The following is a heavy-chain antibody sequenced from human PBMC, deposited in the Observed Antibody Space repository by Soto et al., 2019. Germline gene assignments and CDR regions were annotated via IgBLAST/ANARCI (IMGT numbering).Heavy chain of an antibody. CDR1: GGTFSSYT. D-gene: IGHD6-6*01. Sequence: QVQLVQSGAEVKKPGSSVKVSCKASGGTFSSYTISWVRQAPGQGLEWMGRIIPILSIANYAQKFQGRVTITADKSTSTAYMELSSLRSEDTAVYYCAREGQLVPQFDYWGQGTLVTVSS. V-gene: IGHV1-69*08. J-gene: IGHJ4*02. CDR2: IIPILSIA. CDR3: AREGQLVPQFDY.